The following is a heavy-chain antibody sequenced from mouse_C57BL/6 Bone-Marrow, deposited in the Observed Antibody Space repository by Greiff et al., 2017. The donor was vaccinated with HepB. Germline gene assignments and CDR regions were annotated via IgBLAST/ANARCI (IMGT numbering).Heavy chain of an antibody. Sequence: VQLQESGAELARPGASVKMSCKASGYTFTSYTMHWVKQRPGQGLEWIGYINPSSGYTKYNQKFKDKATLTADKSSSTAYMQLGSLTSEDSAVYYCARLMIKTYYFDYWGQGTTLTVSS. CDR1: GYTFTSYT. CDR3: ARLMIKTYYFDY. CDR2: INPSSGYT. J-gene: IGHJ2*01. D-gene: IGHD2-4*01. V-gene: IGHV1-4*01.